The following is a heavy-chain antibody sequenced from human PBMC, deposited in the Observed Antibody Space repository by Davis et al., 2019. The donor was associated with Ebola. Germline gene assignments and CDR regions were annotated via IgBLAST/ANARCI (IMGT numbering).Heavy chain of an antibody. CDR3: VKDGGY. J-gene: IGHJ4*02. CDR2: ISSNGGRT. D-gene: IGHD3-16*01. CDR1: GFTFSSSG. Sequence: GESLKISCSASGFTFSSSGMQWVRQAPGKGLEYASRISSNGGRTYYADSVRGRFTISGDTSRNTLYLQMSGLIVEDTAVYYCVKDGGYWGQGTLVTVSS. V-gene: IGHV3-64D*08.